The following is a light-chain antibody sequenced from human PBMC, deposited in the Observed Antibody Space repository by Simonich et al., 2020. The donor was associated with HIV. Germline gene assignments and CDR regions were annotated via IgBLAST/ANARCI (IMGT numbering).Light chain of an antibody. Sequence: EIVLTQSPATLSLAPVERATPSCRARQRISNYVSWYQQKPDQAPRLLIYDASNRATGIPARFSGSGSGTDFTLTISSMQSEDFAVYCCQQYNNWPPTFGQGTKVEIK. V-gene: IGKV3-11*01. CDR3: QQYNNWPPT. CDR1: QRISNY. J-gene: IGKJ1*01. CDR2: DAS.